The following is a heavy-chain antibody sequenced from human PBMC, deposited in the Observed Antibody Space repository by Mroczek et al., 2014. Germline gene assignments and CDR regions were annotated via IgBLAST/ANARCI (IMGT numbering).Heavy chain of an antibody. CDR3: DNRTTSDPTVTQEEVNY. V-gene: IGHV1-8*01. D-gene: IGHD4-11*01. Sequence: QVQLVESGAEVKKPGASVKVSCKASGYTFTSYDINWVRQATGQGLEWMGWMNPNSGNTGYAQKFQGRVTMTEDTSTDTAYMELSSLRSEDTAVYYCDNRTTSDPTVTQEEVNYVGQGTLVHRL. CDR1: GYTFTSYD. CDR2: MNPNSGNT. J-gene: IGHJ4*02.